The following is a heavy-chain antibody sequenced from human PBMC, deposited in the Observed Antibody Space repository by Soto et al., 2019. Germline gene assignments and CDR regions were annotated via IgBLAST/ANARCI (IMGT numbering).Heavy chain of an antibody. CDR2: TSYDGNNK. CDR3: ARWGTTGGFDL. D-gene: IGHD3-16*01. J-gene: IGHJ4*02. Sequence: QVQLVESGGGMVQPGTSLRLSCAASGFRFKSFVMHWVRQAPGKGLEWVAFTSYDGNNKYYGDSVKGRFTVSRDNSQNTLHLQMDFLRPEDTALYYCARWGTTGGFDLWGQGTLVSVSS. V-gene: IGHV3-30*19. CDR1: GFRFKSFV.